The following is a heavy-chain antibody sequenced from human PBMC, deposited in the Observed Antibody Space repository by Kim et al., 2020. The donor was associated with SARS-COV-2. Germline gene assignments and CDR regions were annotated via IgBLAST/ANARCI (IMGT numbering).Heavy chain of an antibody. V-gene: IGHV4-34*01. J-gene: IGHJ5*02. D-gene: IGHD3-10*01. CDR3: ARGRVNVRGVIKGWFDP. Sequence: KSRVTISVDTSKNQFSLKLSSVTAADTAVYYCARGRVNVRGVIKGWFDPWGQGTLVTVSS.